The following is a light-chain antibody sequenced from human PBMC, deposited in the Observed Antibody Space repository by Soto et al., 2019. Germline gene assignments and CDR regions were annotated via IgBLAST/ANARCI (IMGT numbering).Light chain of an antibody. CDR2: DAS. V-gene: IGKV3-15*01. CDR1: QSVSSN. J-gene: IGKJ5*01. CDR3: QQSGSSHA. Sequence: AVSPGKRATLSCRASQSVSSNLAWYQQKPGQAPRLLIYDASTRATGIPARISGSGSGTEFTLPINRLGRDDFAVYPCQQSGSSHAFGQGTRLEIK.